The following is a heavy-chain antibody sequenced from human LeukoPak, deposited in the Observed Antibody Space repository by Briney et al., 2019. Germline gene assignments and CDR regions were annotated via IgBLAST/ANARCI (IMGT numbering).Heavy chain of an antibody. J-gene: IGHJ4*02. V-gene: IGHV4-59*01. CDR1: GGSISSYY. CDR2: IYYSGST. Sequence: SETLSLTCTVSGGSISSYYWSWIRQPPGKGLERIGYIYYSGSTNYNPSLKSRVTISVDTSKNQFSLKLSSVTAADTAVYYCAREVAQYYDSSGYYWRYFDYWGQGTLVTVSS. CDR3: AREVAQYYDSSGYYWRYFDY. D-gene: IGHD3-22*01.